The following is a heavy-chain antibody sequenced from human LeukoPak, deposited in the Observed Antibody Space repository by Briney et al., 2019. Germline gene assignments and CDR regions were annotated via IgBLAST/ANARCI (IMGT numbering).Heavy chain of an antibody. V-gene: IGHV1-24*01. Sequence: GASVKVSCKVSGYTLTEVSMHWVRQAPGKGLEWMGGFDPKDGETIYAQKFQGRVIMTEDTSTDTAYMELCSLRSEDTAVYYCATGREKGYYYDSPHKGVIDPWGQGTLVTVSS. J-gene: IGHJ5*02. CDR2: FDPKDGET. CDR1: GYTLTEVS. CDR3: ATGREKGYYYDSPHKGVIDP. D-gene: IGHD3-22*01.